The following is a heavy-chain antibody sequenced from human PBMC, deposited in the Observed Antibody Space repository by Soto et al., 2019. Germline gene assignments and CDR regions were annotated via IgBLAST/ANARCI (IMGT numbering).Heavy chain of an antibody. V-gene: IGHV5-51*01. J-gene: IGHJ6*02. Sequence: PGESLKISYKGSGYSVTSYLISWVRQMPGKGLEWMGIIYPSDSDTRYSPSFQGQVTISADKSISTAYLQWSSLKASDTAMYYCARLGALQLSYYYYGMDVWGQGTTVTVSS. D-gene: IGHD1-26*01. CDR1: GYSVTSYL. CDR3: ARLGALQLSYYYYGMDV. CDR2: IYPSDSDT.